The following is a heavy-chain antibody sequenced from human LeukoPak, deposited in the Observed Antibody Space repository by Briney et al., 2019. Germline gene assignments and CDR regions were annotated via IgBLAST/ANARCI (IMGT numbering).Heavy chain of an antibody. D-gene: IGHD5-24*01. CDR3: ARGRERDAYNPPDPFDY. CDR2: IYSGGST. Sequence: GGSLRLSCAASGFTVSSSYMSWVRLAPGRGLEWVSVIYSGGSTHYADSVRGRFTISRDNSKNTLYLQMNSLRAEDTAVYYCARGRERDAYNPPDPFDYWGQGTLVIVSS. CDR1: GFTVSSSY. J-gene: IGHJ4*02. V-gene: IGHV3-53*01.